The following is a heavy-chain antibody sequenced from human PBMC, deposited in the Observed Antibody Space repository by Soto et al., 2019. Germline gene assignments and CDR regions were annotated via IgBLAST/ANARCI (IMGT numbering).Heavy chain of an antibody. J-gene: IGHJ4*02. CDR2: IYYSGST. D-gene: IGHD4-17*01. CDR3: ARVTTVTTFDY. V-gene: IGHV4-59*01. CDR1: GGSLSSYY. Sequence: PSETLSLTCTVSGGSLSSYYWSWIRQPPGKGLEWIGYIYYSGSTNYNPSLKSRVTISVDTSKNQFSLRLSSVTAADTAVYYCARVTTVTTFDYWGQGTLVTVSS.